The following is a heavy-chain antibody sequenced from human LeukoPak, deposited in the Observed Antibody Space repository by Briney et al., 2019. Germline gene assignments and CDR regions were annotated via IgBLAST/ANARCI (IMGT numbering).Heavy chain of an antibody. D-gene: IGHD3-9*01. CDR1: GFTFSRSW. CDR3: ANSRPLRYRDAFDI. Sequence: GGSLRLSCAASGFTFSRSWMTWVRQAPGKGLEFVANINQDGSVKNYVDFVRGRFTISRDNAKNSLYLQMNSLRAEDTAVYYCANSRPLRYRDAFDIWGQGTMVTVSS. V-gene: IGHV3-7*01. J-gene: IGHJ3*02. CDR2: INQDGSVK.